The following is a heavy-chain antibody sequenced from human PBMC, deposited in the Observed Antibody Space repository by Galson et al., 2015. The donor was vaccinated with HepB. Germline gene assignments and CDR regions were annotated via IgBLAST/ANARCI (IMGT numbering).Heavy chain of an antibody. CDR2: IYWDDDK. V-gene: IGHV2-5*02. CDR3: AHQLGYCSSTSCYRYFQH. Sequence: PALVKPTQTLTLTCTFSGFSLSTSGVGVGWIRQPPGKALEWLALIYWDDDKRYSPSLKSRLTITKDTSKNQVVLTMTNMDPVDTATYYCAHQLGYCSSTSCYRYFQHWGQGTLVTVSS. CDR1: GFSLSTSGVG. D-gene: IGHD2-2*01. J-gene: IGHJ1*01.